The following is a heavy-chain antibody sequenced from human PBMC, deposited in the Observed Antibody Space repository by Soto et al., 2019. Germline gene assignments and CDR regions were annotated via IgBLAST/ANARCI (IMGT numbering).Heavy chain of an antibody. V-gene: IGHV3-23*01. CDR3: AKVPAAIYYYYYYMDV. J-gene: IGHJ6*03. D-gene: IGHD2-2*02. Sequence: GGSLRLSCVASGFTFSSYAMSWVRQAPGKGLEWVSAISGSGGSTYYADSVKGRFTISRDNSKNTLYLQMNSLRAEDTAVYYCAKVPAAIYYYYYYMDVWGKGTTVTVSS. CDR1: GFTFSSYA. CDR2: ISGSGGST.